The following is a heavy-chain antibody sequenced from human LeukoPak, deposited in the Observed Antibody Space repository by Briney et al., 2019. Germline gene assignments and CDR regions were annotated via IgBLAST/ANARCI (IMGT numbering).Heavy chain of an antibody. CDR3: ARSVGYGDSRFDY. J-gene: IGHJ4*02. Sequence: SETLSLTCAVSDYSITSDYYWGWIRQPPGKGLEWIGSVYHSGTTFYSPSLKSRVTISVDTSKNQFSLRLSSVTAADTAVYYCARSVGYGDSRFDYWGRGTLVTVSS. V-gene: IGHV4-38-2*01. CDR1: DYSITSDYY. CDR2: VYHSGTT. D-gene: IGHD4-17*01.